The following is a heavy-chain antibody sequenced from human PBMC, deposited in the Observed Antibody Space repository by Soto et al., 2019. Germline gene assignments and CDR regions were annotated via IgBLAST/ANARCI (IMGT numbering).Heavy chain of an antibody. J-gene: IGHJ4*02. D-gene: IGHD6-13*01. V-gene: IGHV4-39*01. CDR2: IFHSGST. CDR3: ARHFDYTCSWYLSRVDY. Sequence: QLQLQESGPGLVNPSETLSLTCAVSGGSIISNSYYWGWIRQPPGQGLEWIASIFHSGSTYYNPSLKSRVTMSVATSKNQFTLSLASVTAADTAVYYCARHFDYTCSWYLSRVDYWGQGTVVTVSS. CDR1: GGSIISNSYY.